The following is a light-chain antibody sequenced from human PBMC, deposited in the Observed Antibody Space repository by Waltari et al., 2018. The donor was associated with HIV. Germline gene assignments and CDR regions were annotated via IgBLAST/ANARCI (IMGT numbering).Light chain of an antibody. V-gene: IGKV3-15*01. Sequence: EIALTHSAATLSVSPGERATLSCRASQTVSTNLAWYQQKPGQAPRVLIYDASTSATGTPARFSGSGSGTEFTLTISSLQSEDFAVYFCQQYNDWPTTFGQGTKVEIK. CDR1: QTVSTN. J-gene: IGKJ1*01. CDR3: QQYNDWPTT. CDR2: DAS.